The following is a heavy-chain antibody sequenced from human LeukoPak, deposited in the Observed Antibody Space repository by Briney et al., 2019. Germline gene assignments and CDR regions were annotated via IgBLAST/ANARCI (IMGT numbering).Heavy chain of an antibody. V-gene: IGHV1-69*06. J-gene: IGHJ3*02. D-gene: IGHD3-10*01. CDR2: IIPIFGTA. CDR1: GGTFSSHA. Sequence: SVKVSCKASGGTFSSHAISWVRQAPGQGLEWMGGIIPIFGTANYAQKFQGRVTITADKSTSTAYMELSSLRSEDTAVYYCARGGDFDAFDIWGQGTMVTVSS. CDR3: ARGGDFDAFDI.